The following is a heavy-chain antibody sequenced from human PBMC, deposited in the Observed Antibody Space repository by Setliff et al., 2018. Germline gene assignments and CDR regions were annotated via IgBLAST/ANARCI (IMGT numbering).Heavy chain of an antibody. J-gene: IGHJ6*02. CDR2: INPSGGST. D-gene: IGHD2-2*01. Sequence: ASVKVSCKASGYTFTSYYMHWVRQAPGQGLEWMGIINPSGGSTSYAQKFQGRVTMTRDTSTSTVYMELSSLRCEDTAVYYCAIVVPALTYYYYGMDVWGQGTTVTVSS. CDR1: GYTFTSYY. V-gene: IGHV1-46*01. CDR3: AIVVPALTYYYYGMDV.